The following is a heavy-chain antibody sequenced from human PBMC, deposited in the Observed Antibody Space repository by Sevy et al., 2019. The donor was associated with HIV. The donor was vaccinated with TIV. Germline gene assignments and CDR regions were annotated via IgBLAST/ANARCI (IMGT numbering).Heavy chain of an antibody. CDR3: ARDRCTITSCHEGNWFDP. Sequence: GGSLRLSCAASGFTFSSYSMNWVRQAPGKGLEWVSSISGLSNYIYYADSVKGRFTISRDNAKNSLYLQMNSLRAEDTAVYYCARDRCTITSCHEGNWFDPRGQGTLVTVSS. CDR1: GFTFSSYS. V-gene: IGHV3-21*01. J-gene: IGHJ5*02. D-gene: IGHD2-2*01. CDR2: ISGLSNYI.